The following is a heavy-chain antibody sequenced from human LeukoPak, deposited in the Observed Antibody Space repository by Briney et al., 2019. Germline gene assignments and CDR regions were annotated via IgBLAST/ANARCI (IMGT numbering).Heavy chain of an antibody. D-gene: IGHD3-3*01. Sequence: VASVKVSCKASRYTFTTYDINWVRQAAGQGLEWMGWMNPNSGNTGYAQKFQGRVTMTRNTSISTAYMELSSLRSEDTAVYYCATDFYYDFWSGYYSYWGQGTLVTVSS. V-gene: IGHV1-8*02. CDR1: RYTFTTYD. CDR3: ATDFYYDFWSGYYSY. CDR2: MNPNSGNT. J-gene: IGHJ4*02.